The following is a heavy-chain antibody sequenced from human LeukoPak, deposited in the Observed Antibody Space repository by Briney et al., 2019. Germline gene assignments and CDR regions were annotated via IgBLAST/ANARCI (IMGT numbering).Heavy chain of an antibody. CDR1: GDSVSSNSAA. CDR2: TYYRSKWYN. Sequence: SQTLSLTCAISGDSVSSNSAAWNWVRQPPSRGLEWLGRTYYRSKWYNDYAVSVKSRITINPDTSKNQFSLQLNSVTAADTAVYYCARDVIAAAGTGVNWFDPWGQGTLVTVSS. V-gene: IGHV6-1*01. D-gene: IGHD6-13*01. J-gene: IGHJ5*02. CDR3: ARDVIAAAGTGVNWFDP.